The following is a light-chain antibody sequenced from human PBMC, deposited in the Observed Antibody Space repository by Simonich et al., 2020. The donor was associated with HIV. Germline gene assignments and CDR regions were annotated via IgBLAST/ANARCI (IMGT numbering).Light chain of an antibody. CDR3: TSYIGPITRWV. J-gene: IGLJ3*02. Sequence: QSALTQPASVSGSPGQSITISCTGTSSDVGGYNYVSWYQQHPGKAPKLMIYDVSNRPSGVSNRFSGSKSGNTASLTISGLQAEDEADYYCTSYIGPITRWVFGGGTKLTVL. V-gene: IGLV2-14*03. CDR1: SSDVGGYNY. CDR2: DVS.